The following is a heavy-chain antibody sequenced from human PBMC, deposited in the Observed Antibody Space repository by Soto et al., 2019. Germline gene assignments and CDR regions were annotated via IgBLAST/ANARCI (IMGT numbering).Heavy chain of an antibody. V-gene: IGHV1-3*01. CDR3: ARVRTGVGWDY. D-gene: IGHD1-26*01. Sequence: ASVKVSCKGSRYNFTAYAMHWVRQAPGQGLEWMGWINPGNGKTKYSQSFQTRITIYGDTSASTVYMELSSLRSEDTAIYYCARVRTGVGWDYWGQGTLVTVSS. CDR2: INPGNGKT. J-gene: IGHJ4*02. CDR1: RYNFTAYA.